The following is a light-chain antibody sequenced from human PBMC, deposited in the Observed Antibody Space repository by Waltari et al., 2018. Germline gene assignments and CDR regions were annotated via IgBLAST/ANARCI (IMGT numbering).Light chain of an antibody. Sequence: QSALTQPASVSGSPGQSITISCTGTSSHVGAYNYVSWYQQHPGKAPKLMIYDVSKRPSWVSNRFSGSKSGNTASLTISGLQAEDEADYYCSSYTSSSTLFGGGTKLTVL. V-gene: IGLV2-14*01. CDR1: SSHVGAYNY. CDR2: DVS. CDR3: SSYTSSSTL. J-gene: IGLJ2*01.